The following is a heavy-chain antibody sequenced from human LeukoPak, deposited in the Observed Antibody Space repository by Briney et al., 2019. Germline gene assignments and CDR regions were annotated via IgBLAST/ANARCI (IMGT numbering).Heavy chain of an antibody. CDR3: AKADYTYGRELLRGNALDI. J-gene: IGHJ3*02. V-gene: IGHV3-23*01. CDR2: ISGSGIST. CDR1: GFTFSSYS. D-gene: IGHD1-7*01. Sequence: GGSLRLSCAASGFTFSSYSMNWVRQAPGKGLEWVSIISGSGISTYYADSVKGRLTISRDKSKNTLYLQMNRLRAEDTAIYYCAKADYTYGRELLRGNALDIWGQGTMVTVSS.